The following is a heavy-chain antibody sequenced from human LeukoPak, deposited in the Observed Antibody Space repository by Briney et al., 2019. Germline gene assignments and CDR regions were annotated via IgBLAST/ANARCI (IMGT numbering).Heavy chain of an antibody. Sequence: GESLKISCKGSGYSFTSDWIGWVRQMPGKGLEWMGIIYPGDSDTRYSPSFQGQVTISADKSISTAYLQWSSLKASDTAMYYCARRGEVVDSSGWYGGWFDPWGQGTLVTASS. D-gene: IGHD6-19*01. CDR2: IYPGDSDT. CDR1: GYSFTSDW. J-gene: IGHJ5*02. V-gene: IGHV5-51*01. CDR3: ARRGEVVDSSGWYGGWFDP.